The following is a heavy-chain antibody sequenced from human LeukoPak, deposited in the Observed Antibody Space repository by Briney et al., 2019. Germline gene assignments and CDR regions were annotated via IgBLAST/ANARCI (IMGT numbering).Heavy chain of an antibody. CDR2: IYYSGST. CDR3: AITMVRGARNMRFDY. V-gene: IGHV4-59*01. J-gene: IGHJ4*02. D-gene: IGHD3-10*01. CDR1: GGFISSYY. Sequence: SETLSLTCTVSGGFISSYYWSWIRQPPGKGLEWIGYIYYSGSTNYNPSLKSRVTISVDTSKIQFSLKLSSVTAADTAVYYCAITMVRGARNMRFDYWAREPWSPSPQ.